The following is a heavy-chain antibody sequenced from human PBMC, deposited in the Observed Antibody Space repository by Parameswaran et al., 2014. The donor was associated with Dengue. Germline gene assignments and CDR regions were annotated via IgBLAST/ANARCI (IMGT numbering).Heavy chain of an antibody. J-gene: IGHJ4*02. Sequence: VRQAPGKGLVWVSRINSDGSSTSYADSVKGRFTISRDNAKNTLYLQMNSLRAEDTAVYYCARDGEGYYYWGQGTLVTVSS. CDR2: INSDGSST. D-gene: IGHD1-26*01. CDR3: ARDGEGYYY. V-gene: IGHV3-74*01.